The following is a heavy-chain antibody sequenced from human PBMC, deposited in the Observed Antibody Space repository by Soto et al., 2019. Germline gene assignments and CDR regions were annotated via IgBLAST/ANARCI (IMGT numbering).Heavy chain of an antibody. CDR1: GGTFSTNT. V-gene: IGHV1-69*01. Sequence: QVQLVQSGAEVKKPGSSVKVSCKASGGTFSTNTFSWVRQAPGQGLEWMGGIIPIFATANYAQKFKGRLSITADESTSPRYMALSRLRADDTAVYYCARQFVSDSSGYFYSYWGQGTLVTVSS. CDR2: IIPIFATA. J-gene: IGHJ4*02. CDR3: ARQFVSDSSGYFYSY. D-gene: IGHD3-22*01.